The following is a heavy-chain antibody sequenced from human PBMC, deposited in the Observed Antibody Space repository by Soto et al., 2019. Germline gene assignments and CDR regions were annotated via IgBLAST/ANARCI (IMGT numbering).Heavy chain of an antibody. V-gene: IGHV3-74*01. CDR3: ARQTGLGATNY. D-gene: IGHD1-26*01. CDR1: GFTFSNFW. Sequence: GGSLRLSCAGSGFTFSNFWMHWVRQAPGKGLVWVARINTDGSVTSHADSVKGRFTISRDNAKSTLYLQMNSLREEDSAMYYCARQTGLGATNYWGRGTLFTVSS. CDR2: INTDGSVT. J-gene: IGHJ4*02.